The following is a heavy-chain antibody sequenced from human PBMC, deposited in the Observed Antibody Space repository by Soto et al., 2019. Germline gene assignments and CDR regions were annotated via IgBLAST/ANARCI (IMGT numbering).Heavy chain of an antibody. D-gene: IGHD6-19*01. Sequence: SGTLFLTFTVSGWSINSYYLSWIRQPPGKGLEWIGYIYYSGSTNYNPSLKSRVTISVDTSKNQFSLKLSSVTAADTAVYYCARGNGYSSGYYFDYWGQGTLVTAPQ. J-gene: IGHJ4*02. CDR3: ARGNGYSSGYYFDY. CDR2: IYYSGST. V-gene: IGHV4-59*01. CDR1: GWSINSYY.